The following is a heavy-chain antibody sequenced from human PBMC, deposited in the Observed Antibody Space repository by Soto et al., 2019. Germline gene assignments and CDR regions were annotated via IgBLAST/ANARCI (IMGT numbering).Heavy chain of an antibody. D-gene: IGHD3-10*01. Sequence: QVQLVQSGAEVKKPGASVKVACKASGYTFTSYGISWVRQAPGQGLEWMGWISVYNGNTNYAQKPXGXHTMTTDTSTSTAYMALRSLRSDETAVYYCAIEYYYCSGPSYWGQGTLVTVSS. CDR1: GYTFTSYG. CDR3: AIEYYYCSGPSY. J-gene: IGHJ4*02. CDR2: ISVYNGNT. V-gene: IGHV1-18*01.